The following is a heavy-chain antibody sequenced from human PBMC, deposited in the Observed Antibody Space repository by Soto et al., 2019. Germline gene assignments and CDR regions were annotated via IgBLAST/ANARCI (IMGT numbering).Heavy chain of an antibody. CDR1: VYTFTGNS. V-gene: IGHV1-2*02. J-gene: IGHJ5*02. D-gene: IGHD6-6*01. CDR3: ATTLPSSFVTFLDA. Sequence: ASVKVSCKASVYTFTGNSLHWVRQAPGQGLEWMGWIKPNSGGTNYAQNFQGRVTMTGDTSISTVYMGLSRLRYDDTAVYYCATTLPSSFVTFLDAWGQVTLVTVPS. CDR2: IKPNSGGT.